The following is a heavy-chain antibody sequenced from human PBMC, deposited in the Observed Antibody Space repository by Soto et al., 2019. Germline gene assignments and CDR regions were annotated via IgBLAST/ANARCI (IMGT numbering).Heavy chain of an antibody. V-gene: IGHV1-2*02. CDR2: INPKSGGT. CDR1: GYTFTVYY. J-gene: IGHJ4*02. D-gene: IGHD1-26*01. CDR3: ARDLAKGGGSAGFDY. Sequence: ASVKVSCKASGYTFTVYYMHWVRQAPGQGLEWMGWINPKSGGTMYPQKFQGRVTMTWDTSISTAYMALTRLRSDDTAVYYCARDLAKGGGSAGFDYWGQGTPVTVPQ.